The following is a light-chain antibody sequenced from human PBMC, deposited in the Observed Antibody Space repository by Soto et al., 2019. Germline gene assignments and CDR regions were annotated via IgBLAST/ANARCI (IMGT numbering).Light chain of an antibody. CDR2: GAS. V-gene: IGKV3-20*01. CDR3: QQYGSSPMCT. J-gene: IGKJ2*02. Sequence: EIVLTQSPGTLSLSPGERATLSYRASQSVSSNYLAWYQQKPGQAPRLLIYGASSRATGIPDRFSGSGSGTDFTLTISRLEPEDFALYYCQQYGSSPMCTFGQGTKLEIK. CDR1: QSVSSNY.